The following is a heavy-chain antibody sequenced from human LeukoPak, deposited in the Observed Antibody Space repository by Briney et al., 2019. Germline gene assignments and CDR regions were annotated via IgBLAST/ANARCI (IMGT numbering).Heavy chain of an antibody. J-gene: IGHJ4*02. V-gene: IGHV4-4*07. Sequence: SETLSLTCTVSGGSISSYYWSWIRQPAGKGLEWIGRIYTSGTTNYNPSLKSRVTMSVDTSKNQFSLKLSSVTAADTAVYNCARDHPPGDGYNSWYFVYWGQGTLGTVSS. CDR3: ARDHPPGDGYNSWYFVY. CDR2: IYTSGTT. D-gene: IGHD5-24*01. CDR1: GGSISSYY.